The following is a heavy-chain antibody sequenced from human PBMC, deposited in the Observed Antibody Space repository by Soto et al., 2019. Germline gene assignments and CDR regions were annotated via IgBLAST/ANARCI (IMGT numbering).Heavy chain of an antibody. D-gene: IGHD3-10*01. CDR2: IDSFGNP. Sequence: QVQLQESGPGLVKPSQTLSLTCSVSGGFVNSGAFYWGWTRQSPGKGLECLGYIDSFGNPFYNPSLRIRVTVSLDTSKTQFSLRLTSVIAADTAIYYCARVMGDGSGNFWWFDVWGQGTLVTVSS. V-gene: IGHV4-31*03. J-gene: IGHJ5*02. CDR1: GGFVNSGAFY. CDR3: ARVMGDGSGNFWWFDV.